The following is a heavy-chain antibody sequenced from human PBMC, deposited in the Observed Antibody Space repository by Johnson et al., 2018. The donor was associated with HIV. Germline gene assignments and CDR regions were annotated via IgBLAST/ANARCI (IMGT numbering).Heavy chain of an antibody. CDR2: ISSNGGST. J-gene: IGHJ3*02. Sequence: VQLVESGGGVVQPGGSLRLSCAASGFTFSSYAMHWVRQAPGKGLEYVSGISSNGGSTYYANSVKGRFTISRDNSKNTLYLQMNSLRAEDTAFYYCAKDRLTGEYPSYSFDIWGQGTLVTVSS. D-gene: IGHD2-21*01. CDR3: AKDRLTGEYPSYSFDI. CDR1: GFTFSSYA. V-gene: IGHV3-64*01.